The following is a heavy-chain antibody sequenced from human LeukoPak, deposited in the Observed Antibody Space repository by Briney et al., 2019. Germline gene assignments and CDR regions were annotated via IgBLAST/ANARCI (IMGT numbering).Heavy chain of an antibody. D-gene: IGHD3-3*01. CDR1: GGSISSSSYY. CDR2: IYYSGST. V-gene: IGHV4-39*07. CDR3: ARGVDTWSGYYYYYYYYMDV. J-gene: IGHJ6*03. Sequence: PSETLSLTCTVSGGSISSSSYYWGWIRQPPGKGLEWIGSIYYSGSTYYNPSLKSRVTISVDTSKNQFSLKLSSVTAADTAVYYCARGVDTWSGYYYYYYYYMDVWGKGTTVTVSS.